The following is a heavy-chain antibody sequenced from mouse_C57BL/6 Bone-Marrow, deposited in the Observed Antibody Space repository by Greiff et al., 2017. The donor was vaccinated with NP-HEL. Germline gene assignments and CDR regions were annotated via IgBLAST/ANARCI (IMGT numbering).Heavy chain of an antibody. CDR3: ARHEEDYYGSSSWFAY. CDR2: FYPGSGSI. Sequence: VQLQQSGAELVKPGASVKLSCKASGYTFTEYTIHWVKQRSGQGLEWIGWFYPGSGSIKYNEKFKDKATLTADQSSSTFYMELSRLTSEDSAVYFCARHEEDYYGSSSWFAYWGQGTLVTVSA. CDR1: GYTFTEYT. D-gene: IGHD1-1*01. V-gene: IGHV1-62-2*01. J-gene: IGHJ3*01.